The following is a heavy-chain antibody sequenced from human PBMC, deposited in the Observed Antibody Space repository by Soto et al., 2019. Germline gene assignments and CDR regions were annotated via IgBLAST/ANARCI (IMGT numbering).Heavy chain of an antibody. V-gene: IGHV4-34*01. D-gene: IGHD6-13*01. CDR3: PMSIAAADSTWGFDP. Sequence: QVQLQQWGAGLLKPSETLSLTCAVYGGSFSGYYWSWIRQPPGKGLEWIGEINHSGSPNYNPSLKSRVTLTVYTSENQFSLKRCTFTAAATVVYYGPMSIAAADSTWGFDPCGQGTLDTVS. CDR1: GGSFSGYY. CDR2: INHSGSP. J-gene: IGHJ5*02.